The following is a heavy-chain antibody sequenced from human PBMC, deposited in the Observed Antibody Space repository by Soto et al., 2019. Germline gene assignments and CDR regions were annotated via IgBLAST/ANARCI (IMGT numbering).Heavy chain of an antibody. D-gene: IGHD2-21*01. J-gene: IGHJ4*02. CDR1: GYTFTRNA. Sequence: ASLKVSCKASGYTFTRNAIHWVRQAPGQRLEWIGKIDAGNGNTKYSQKFQDRVTITRDTSASAAYMDLRTLRSEDTSIYYCARSETHYSRFDFWGQGALVTVSS. CDR2: IDAGNGNT. V-gene: IGHV1-3*01. CDR3: ARSETHYSRFDF.